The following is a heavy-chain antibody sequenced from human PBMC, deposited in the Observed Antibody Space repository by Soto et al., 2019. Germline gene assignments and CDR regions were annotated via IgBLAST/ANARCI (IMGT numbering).Heavy chain of an antibody. J-gene: IGHJ4*02. D-gene: IGHD4-17*01. Sequence: GGSLRLSCAASGLTFSSYALGWVRQAPGRGLECVSAISGSGVSTFYADSVKGRFTISSDTSTSTVYVELSSLTSEDTATYYCARLYGVHNTIPFWLGYFDYWGQGTLVTVSS. CDR3: ARLYGVHNTIPFWLGYFDY. V-gene: IGHV3-23*01. CDR2: ISGSGVST. CDR1: GLTFSSYA.